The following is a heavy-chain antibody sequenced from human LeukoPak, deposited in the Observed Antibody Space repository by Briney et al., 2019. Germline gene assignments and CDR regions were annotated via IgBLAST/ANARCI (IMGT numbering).Heavy chain of an antibody. J-gene: IGHJ6*02. CDR3: ARGTGFADYYYYGMDV. CDR2: ISYDGSNK. CDR1: GFTLSSYA. D-gene: IGHD3-10*01. V-gene: IGHV3-30-3*01. Sequence: PGGSLRLSCAASGFTLSSYAMHWVRQAPGKGLEWVAVISYDGSNKYYADSVKGRFTISRDNSKNTLYLQMNSLRAEDTAVYYCARGTGFADYYYYGMDVWGQGTTVTVSS.